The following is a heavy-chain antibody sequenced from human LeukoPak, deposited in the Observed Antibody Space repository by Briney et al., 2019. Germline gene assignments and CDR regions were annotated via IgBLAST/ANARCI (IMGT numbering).Heavy chain of an antibody. V-gene: IGHV3-74*01. CDR1: GFTFSSYW. Sequence: GGSLRLSCAASGFTFSSYWMHWVRQAPGKGLVWVSRINSDGSSRSYADSVKGRFTISRDNAKNTLYLQMNSLRAEDTAVYYCARESLPAYCGGDCYGDAFDIWGQGTMVTVSS. D-gene: IGHD2-21*02. CDR2: INSDGSSR. J-gene: IGHJ3*02. CDR3: ARESLPAYCGGDCYGDAFDI.